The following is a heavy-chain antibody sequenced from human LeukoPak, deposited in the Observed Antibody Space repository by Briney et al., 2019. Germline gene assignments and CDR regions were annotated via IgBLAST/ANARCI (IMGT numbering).Heavy chain of an antibody. V-gene: IGHV3-23*01. D-gene: IGHD3-3*01. CDR1: GFTFSNYA. CDR3: AKAGYDFWSAYQIDL. Sequence: GGSLRLSCAASGFTFSNYAMTWGRQAPGKGLEWGSAISGRDGSTYYSDSVTGRFTISRDNLQNTLYLQMSSLRADDTAVYYCAKAGYDFWSAYQIDLWGQGTLVTVSS. CDR2: ISGRDGST. J-gene: IGHJ5*02.